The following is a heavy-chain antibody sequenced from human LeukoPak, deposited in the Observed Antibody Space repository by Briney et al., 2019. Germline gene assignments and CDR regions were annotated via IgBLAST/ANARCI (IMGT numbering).Heavy chain of an antibody. CDR1: GGSISSSSYY. D-gene: IGHD6-19*01. J-gene: IGHJ4*02. CDR2: IYYSGST. CDR3: ASSLGRYSSGWALTY. Sequence: SETLSLTCTVSGGSISSSSYYWGWIRQPPGKGLEWIGSIYYSGSTYYNPSLKSRVTISVDTSKNQFSLKLSSVTAADTAVYYCASSLGRYSSGWALTYWGQGTLVTVSS. V-gene: IGHV4-39*07.